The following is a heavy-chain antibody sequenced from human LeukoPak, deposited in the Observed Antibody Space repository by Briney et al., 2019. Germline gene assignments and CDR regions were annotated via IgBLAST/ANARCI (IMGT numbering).Heavy chain of an antibody. D-gene: IGHD6-13*01. V-gene: IGHV4-4*07. CDR3: ARLTSSWYQDWYFDL. J-gene: IGHJ2*01. Sequence: SETLSLTCTVSDGSISSYDWSWIRQPAGKGLEWIGRIYTSGSPTYNPSLKSRVTMSLGTSKKQFSLRLTSVTAADTAVYYCARLTSSWYQDWYFDLWGRGTLVTVSS. CDR2: IYTSGSP. CDR1: DGSISSYD.